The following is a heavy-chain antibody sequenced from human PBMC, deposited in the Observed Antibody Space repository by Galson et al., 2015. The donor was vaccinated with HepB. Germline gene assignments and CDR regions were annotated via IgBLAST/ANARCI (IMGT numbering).Heavy chain of an antibody. D-gene: IGHD3-10*01. Sequence: SVKVSCKASGGTFSSYAISWVRQAPGQGLEWMGGIIPIFGTANYAQKFQGRVTITADESTSTAYMELSSLRSEDTAVYYCARVVRVQGADYYYYYYMDVWGKGTTVTVSS. J-gene: IGHJ6*03. CDR3: ARVVRVQGADYYYYYYMDV. V-gene: IGHV1-69*13. CDR1: GGTFSSYA. CDR2: IIPIFGTA.